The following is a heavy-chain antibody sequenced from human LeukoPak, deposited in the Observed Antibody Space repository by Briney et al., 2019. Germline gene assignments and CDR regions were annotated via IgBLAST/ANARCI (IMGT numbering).Heavy chain of an antibody. V-gene: IGHV4-31*03. D-gene: IGHD3-10*01. Sequence: SETLSLTCTVSGGSISSGGYYWSWTRQHPGKGLEWIGYIYYSGSTYYNPSLKSRVTISVDTSKNQFSLKLSSVTAADTAVYYCAKGKYYYGSGSYYFDYWGQGTLVTVSS. J-gene: IGHJ4*02. CDR3: AKGKYYYGSGSYYFDY. CDR1: GGSISSGGYY. CDR2: IYYSGST.